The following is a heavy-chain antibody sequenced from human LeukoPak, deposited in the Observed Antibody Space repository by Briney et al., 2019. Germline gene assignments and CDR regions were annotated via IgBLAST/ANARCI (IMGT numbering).Heavy chain of an antibody. CDR3: ARDNSLRDTAWWFDP. Sequence: ASVKVSCKASGYTLTYNFMHWVRQAPGQGLEWIGIINPSGDNTWYAQKFQGRVTMTRDMATSTDYLEVSSLRSEDTAVYYCARDNSLRDTAWWFDPWGQGTLVTVSS. J-gene: IGHJ5*02. CDR2: INPSGDNT. V-gene: IGHV1-46*01. D-gene: IGHD5-24*01. CDR1: GYTLTYNF.